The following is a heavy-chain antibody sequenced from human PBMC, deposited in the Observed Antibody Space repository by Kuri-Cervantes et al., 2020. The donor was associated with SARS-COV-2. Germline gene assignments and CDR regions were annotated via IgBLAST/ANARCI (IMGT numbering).Heavy chain of an antibody. CDR1: GGSFSGYY. D-gene: IGHD3-22*01. J-gene: IGHJ4*02. Sequence: SETLSLTCAVYGGSFSGYYWSWIRQPPGKGLEWIGEINHSGSTNYNPSLKSRVTISVDTSKNQFSLKLSSVTAADTAVYYCAGGYYYDSSGPVLRYYFDNWGQGTLVTVSS. V-gene: IGHV4-34*01. CDR3: AGGYYYDSSGPVLRYYFDN. CDR2: INHSGST.